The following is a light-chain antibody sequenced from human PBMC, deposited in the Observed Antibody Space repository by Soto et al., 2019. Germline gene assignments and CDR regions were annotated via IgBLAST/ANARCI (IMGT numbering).Light chain of an antibody. CDR3: QQYGTSPRT. Sequence: EIVXTQSPGTXSXSPGERATLSCRASQSVRSSYLAWYQQKLGQAPRLLIYGVSNRATGIPDRFSGSGSGTDFTLTISRLESEDFAVYYCQQYGTSPRTFGQGTKVEIK. CDR2: GVS. J-gene: IGKJ1*01. V-gene: IGKV3-20*01. CDR1: QSVRSSY.